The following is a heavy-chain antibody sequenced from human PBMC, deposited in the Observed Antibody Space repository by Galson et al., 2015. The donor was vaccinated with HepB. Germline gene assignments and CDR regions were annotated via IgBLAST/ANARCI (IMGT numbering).Heavy chain of an antibody. Sequence: SLRLSCAASGFTFSSYSMNWVRQAPGKGLEWVSYISSSSSTIYYADSAKGRFTISRDNAKNSLYLQVNSLRAEDTAVYYCARLYTNGSDYWGQGTLVTVSS. V-gene: IGHV3-48*01. D-gene: IGHD2-8*01. CDR1: GFTFSSYS. J-gene: IGHJ4*02. CDR3: ARLYTNGSDY. CDR2: ISSSSSTI.